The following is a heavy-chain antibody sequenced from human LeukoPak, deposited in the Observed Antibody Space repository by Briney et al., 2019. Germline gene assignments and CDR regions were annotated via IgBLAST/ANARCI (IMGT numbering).Heavy chain of an antibody. CDR1: GYSFTRYY. J-gene: IGHJ4*02. CDR3: ARYRYCSGGNCYGPDY. CDR2: IYPGDSDT. D-gene: IGHD2-15*01. Sequence: GESLKNSCKGSGYSFTRYYIGWVRQMPGKGLEWMGIIYPGDSDTRYSPSFQGQVTISADKSISTAYLQWSSLKASDTAMYYCARYRYCSGGNCYGPDYWGQGTLVTVSS. V-gene: IGHV5-51*01.